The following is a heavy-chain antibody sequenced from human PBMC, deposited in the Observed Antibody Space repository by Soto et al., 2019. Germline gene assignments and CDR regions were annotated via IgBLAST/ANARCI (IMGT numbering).Heavy chain of an antibody. Sequence: GESLKISCKGSGYSFTSYWISWVRQMPGKGLEWMGRIDPSDSYTNYSPSFQGHVTISADKSISTAYLQWSSPKASDTAMYYCASHRPTTYGYYFDYWGQGTLVTVSS. V-gene: IGHV5-10-1*01. CDR3: ASHRPTTYGYYFDY. CDR1: GYSFTSYW. D-gene: IGHD4-17*01. CDR2: IDPSDSYT. J-gene: IGHJ4*02.